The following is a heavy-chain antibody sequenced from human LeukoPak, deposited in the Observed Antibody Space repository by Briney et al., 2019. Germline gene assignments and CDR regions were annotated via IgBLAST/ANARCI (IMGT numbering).Heavy chain of an antibody. CDR1: GFTFSSFA. D-gene: IGHD6-19*01. CDR2: IYSDGSRT. V-gene: IGHV3-64D*06. J-gene: IGHJ4*02. CDR3: VKSPGSGWPV. Sequence: AGGSLRLSCAASGFTFSSFAMHWVRQAPGKGLEYLSAIYSDGSRTYYADSVKGRFTISRDNSKNTPYFEMSSLRVEDTAVYYCVKSPGSGWPVWGQGTLLTVSS.